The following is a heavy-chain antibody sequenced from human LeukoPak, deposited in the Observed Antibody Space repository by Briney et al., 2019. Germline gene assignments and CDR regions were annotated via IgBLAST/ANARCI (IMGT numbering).Heavy chain of an antibody. V-gene: IGHV3-7*03. Sequence: PGGSLRLSCAASGFTFSRHWMYWVRQAPGKGLEWVANIKQDGSAKPYVDSVKGRFTTSRDNAKNSLFLQMNSLRAEDTAVYYCARDNGWSADFWGQGTLVTVSS. CDR3: ARDNGWSADF. J-gene: IGHJ4*02. CDR1: GFTFSRHW. D-gene: IGHD2-15*01. CDR2: IKQDGSAK.